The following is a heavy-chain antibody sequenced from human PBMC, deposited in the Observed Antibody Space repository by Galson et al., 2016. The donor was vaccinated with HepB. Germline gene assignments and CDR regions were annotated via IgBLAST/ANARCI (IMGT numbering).Heavy chain of an antibody. CDR1: GGSINSVSYY. V-gene: IGHV4-39*07. CDR2: VYYNGNT. D-gene: IGHD4-17*01. CDR3: ARDIRGRRTYGTSFDY. Sequence: SETLSLTCTVSGGSINSVSYYWAWIRQPPGKGLQWIASVYYNGNTYYSSSLNSRVTISAGTSRNQFSLRLNSVTAADTAVYYCARDIRGRRTYGTSFDYGDQGTLVTVSS. J-gene: IGHJ4*02.